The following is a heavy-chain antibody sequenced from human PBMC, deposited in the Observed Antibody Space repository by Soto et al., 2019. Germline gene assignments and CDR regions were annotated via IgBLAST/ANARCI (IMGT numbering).Heavy chain of an antibody. CDR2: ISSSSSYI. Sequence: GGSLRLSCAASGFTFSSYSMNWVRQAPGKGLEWVSSISSSSSYIYYADSVKGRFTISRDNAKNSLYLQMNSLRAEDTAVYYCARSDCSSTSCYEGYYYYYMDVWGKGTTVTVSS. D-gene: IGHD2-2*01. J-gene: IGHJ6*03. CDR3: ARSDCSSTSCYEGYYYYYMDV. V-gene: IGHV3-21*01. CDR1: GFTFSSYS.